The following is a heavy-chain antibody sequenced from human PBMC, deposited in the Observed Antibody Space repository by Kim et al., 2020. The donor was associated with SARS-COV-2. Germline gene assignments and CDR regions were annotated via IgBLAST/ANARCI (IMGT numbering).Heavy chain of an antibody. Sequence: ETVKGRLTYSTDNSKNTLYLQMNSLRAEDTAVYYCATLMPDCSSTSCYTWGQGTLVTVSS. D-gene: IGHD2-2*02. CDR3: ATLMPDCSSTSCYT. V-gene: IGHV3-30*07. J-gene: IGHJ5*02.